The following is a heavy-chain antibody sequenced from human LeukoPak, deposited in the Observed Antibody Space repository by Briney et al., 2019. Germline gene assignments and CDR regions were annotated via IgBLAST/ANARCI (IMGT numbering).Heavy chain of an antibody. D-gene: IGHD1-26*01. J-gene: IGHJ4*02. CDR2: IYYSGST. CDR3: ARTSGSRDYFDY. Sequence: SETLSLTCSVSGGSFTSSSFYWGWIRQPPGKGLEWIGSIYYSGSTYYNPSLKSRVTISVVTSKNQFSLKLSSVTAADTAVYYCARTSGSRDYFDYWGQGTLVTVSS. V-gene: IGHV4-39*01. CDR1: GGSFTSSSFY.